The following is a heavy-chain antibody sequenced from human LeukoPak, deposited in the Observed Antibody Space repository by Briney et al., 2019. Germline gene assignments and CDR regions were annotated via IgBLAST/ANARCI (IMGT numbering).Heavy chain of an antibody. V-gene: IGHV4-61*02. Sequence: SETLSLTCTVSGGSISSGSYYWSWIRQPAGKGLEWIGRIYTSGSTNYNPSLKSRVTISVDTSKNQFSLKLSSVTAADTAVYYCARTGGGYSYGPYDSWGQGTLVTVSS. CDR2: IYTSGST. CDR1: GGSISSGSYY. CDR3: ARTGGGYSYGPYDS. J-gene: IGHJ4*02. D-gene: IGHD5-18*01.